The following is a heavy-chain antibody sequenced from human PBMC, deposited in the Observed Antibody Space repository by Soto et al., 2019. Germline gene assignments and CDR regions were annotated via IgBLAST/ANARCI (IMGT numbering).Heavy chain of an antibody. D-gene: IGHD7-27*01. CDR2: IGPDRGDT. CDR1: GYTFTGHY. CDR3: GRGRSGELGVFY. J-gene: IGHJ4*02. V-gene: IGHV1-2*02. Sequence: QVQLMQSGAEVKKSGASVRVSCKASGYTFTGHYIHWVRQAPGQGPEWVGEIGPDRGDTRYAEKFHGRVTMTRDTSITTVYMELTNLRPDDTAVYYCGRGRSGELGVFYWGQGTLVTV.